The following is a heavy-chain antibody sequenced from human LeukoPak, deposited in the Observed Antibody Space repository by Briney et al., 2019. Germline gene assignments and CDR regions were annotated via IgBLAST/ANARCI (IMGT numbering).Heavy chain of an antibody. J-gene: IGHJ4*02. CDR1: GYSISSGYY. CDR3: ARRAEYSSSLD. CDR2: IYHSGST. V-gene: IGHV4-38-2*01. Sequence: SETLSLTCAVSGYSISSGYYWGWIRQPPGKGLEWIGSIYHSGSTYYNPSLKSRVTISVDTSKNQISLKLSSVTAADTAVYYCARRAEYSSSLDWGQGTLVTVSS. D-gene: IGHD6-6*01.